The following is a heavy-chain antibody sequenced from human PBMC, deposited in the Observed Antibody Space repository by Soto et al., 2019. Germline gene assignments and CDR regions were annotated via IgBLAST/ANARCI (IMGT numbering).Heavy chain of an antibody. D-gene: IGHD2-2*01. CDR1: GYTFTGYY. V-gene: IGHV1-2*02. CDR3: ARYCSSTSCQFDP. Sequence: ASVKISCKASGYTFTGYYIHWVRQAPGQGLEWMGGINPNSGASNYAQKFQGRVTMTRDTSISTAYMELSRLRSDDTAVYYCARYCSSTSCQFDPWGQGTLVTVSS. CDR2: INPNSGAS. J-gene: IGHJ5*02.